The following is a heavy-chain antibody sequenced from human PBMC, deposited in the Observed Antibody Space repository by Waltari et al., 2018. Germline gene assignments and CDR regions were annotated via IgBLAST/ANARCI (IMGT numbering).Heavy chain of an antibody. CDR1: GIIFNNFA. Sequence: EVQLLESGGGLVQPGGSLRPSCASSGIIFNNFAINWVRLAPGTGLDWVTAITVSDDTFYADSVMGRFTVSRDTSKNTVYLQMNGLRAEDTAIYYCAKPFYNWDDPLHSWGQGTLVAVSS. V-gene: IGHV3-23*01. CDR2: ITVSDDT. CDR3: AKPFYNWDDPLHS. J-gene: IGHJ4*02. D-gene: IGHD1-20*01.